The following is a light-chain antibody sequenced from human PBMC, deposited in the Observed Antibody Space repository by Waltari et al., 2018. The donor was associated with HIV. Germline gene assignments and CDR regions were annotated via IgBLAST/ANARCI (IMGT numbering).Light chain of an antibody. V-gene: IGKV3-20*01. J-gene: IGKJ1*01. CDR1: QTISSTY. CDR3: QQYIGSPRT. Sequence: EIALTQSPGTLSLSPGERATLSCRASQTISSTYLAWYQQKPGQAPRLLIYGASSRATGIPDRCSCSGSGTDFTITISSREPEDCAVYYCQQYIGSPRTFGQGTKVELK. CDR2: GAS.